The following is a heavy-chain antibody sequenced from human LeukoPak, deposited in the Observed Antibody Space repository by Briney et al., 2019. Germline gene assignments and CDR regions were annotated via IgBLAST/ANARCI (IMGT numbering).Heavy chain of an antibody. J-gene: IGHJ6*02. CDR2: ISGSGGST. V-gene: IGHV3-23*01. CDR1: GFTFSSYA. CDR3: AKDGGDSSGYYYSYYYGMDV. Sequence: GGSLRLSCAASGFTFSSYAMSWVRQAPGKGLEWVSAISGSGGSTYYADSVKGRFTISRDNSKNTLYLQTNSLRAEDTAVYYCAKDGGDSSGYYYSYYYGMDVWGQGTTVTVSS. D-gene: IGHD3-22*01.